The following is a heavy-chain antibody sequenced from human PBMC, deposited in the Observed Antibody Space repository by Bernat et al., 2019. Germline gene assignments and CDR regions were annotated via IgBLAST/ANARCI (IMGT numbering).Heavy chain of an antibody. J-gene: IGHJ4*02. V-gene: IGHV3-53*01. CDR3: ARRRATVTYFDY. D-gene: IGHD4-17*01. Sequence: EVQLVESGGGLVKPGGSLRLSCAASGFTVSSNYMSWVRQAPGKGLEWVSVIYSGGSTYYADSVKGRFTISRDNSKNTLYLQMNSLRAEDTAVYYCARRRATVTYFDYWGQGTLVTVSS. CDR1: GFTVSSNY. CDR2: IYSGGST.